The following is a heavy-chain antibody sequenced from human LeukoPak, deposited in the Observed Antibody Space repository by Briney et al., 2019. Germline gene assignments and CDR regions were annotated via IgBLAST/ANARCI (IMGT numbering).Heavy chain of an antibody. Sequence: PGRSLRLSCAASGFTFSSYAMRWVRQALGKGLEWVAVISYDGSNKYYADSVKGRFTISRDNSKNTLYLQMNSLRAEDTAVYYCARDGIVGSYYFDYWGQGTLVTVSS. D-gene: IGHD1-26*01. J-gene: IGHJ4*02. V-gene: IGHV3-30-3*01. CDR3: ARDGIVGSYYFDY. CDR1: GFTFSSYA. CDR2: ISYDGSNK.